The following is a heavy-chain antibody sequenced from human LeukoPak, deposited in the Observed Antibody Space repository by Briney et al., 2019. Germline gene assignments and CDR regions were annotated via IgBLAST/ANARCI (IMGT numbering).Heavy chain of an antibody. Sequence: QAGGSLRLSCAASGFTFDDYAMHWVRQAPGKGLEWVAGISWNSGIITLADSVKGRFAISRDNAKNSLYLQMNSLGGEDTALYYCAKETMVRGPFDYWGQGTLVTVSA. CDR3: AKETMVRGPFDY. J-gene: IGHJ4*02. CDR2: ISWNSGII. V-gene: IGHV3-9*01. CDR1: GFTFDDYA. D-gene: IGHD3-10*01.